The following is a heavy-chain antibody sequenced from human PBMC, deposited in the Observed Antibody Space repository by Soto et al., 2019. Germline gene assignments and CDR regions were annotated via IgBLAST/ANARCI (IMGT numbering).Heavy chain of an antibody. CDR1: GYSISSGYY. CDR2: IYHSGST. D-gene: IGHD3-10*01. CDR3: ARVKYYYGSGSYYFKDPIDY. V-gene: IGHV4-38-2*01. J-gene: IGHJ4*02. Sequence: LSLTCAVSGYSISSGYYWGWIRQPPGKGLEWIGSIYHSGSTYYNPSLKSRVTISVDTSKNQFSLKLSSVTAADTAVYYCARVKYYYGSGSYYFKDPIDYWGQGTLVTVSS.